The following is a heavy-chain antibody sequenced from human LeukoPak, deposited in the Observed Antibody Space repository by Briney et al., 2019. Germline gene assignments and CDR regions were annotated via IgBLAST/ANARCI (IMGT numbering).Heavy chain of an antibody. J-gene: IGHJ6*03. D-gene: IGHD3-9*01. CDR3: ARDYYDILTGYYYYYMDV. CDR1: GFTFSSNW. Sequence: PGGSLRLSCAASGFTFSSNWMSWVRQVPGKGREWVANIKLDVSERYYVDSVKGRFTISRDNAKNSLYLQMNSLRAEDTAVYYCARDYYDILTGYYYYYMDVWGKGTTVTISS. CDR2: IKLDVSER. V-gene: IGHV3-7*01.